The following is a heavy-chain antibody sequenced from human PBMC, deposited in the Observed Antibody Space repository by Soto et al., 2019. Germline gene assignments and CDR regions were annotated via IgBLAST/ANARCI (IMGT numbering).Heavy chain of an antibody. J-gene: IGHJ3*02. V-gene: IGHV3-48*02. D-gene: IGHD3-22*01. CDR3: ARDRDYYDSSGYYDALDI. CDR1: GFTFSSYS. Sequence: GGSLRLSCAASGFTFSSYSMNWVRQAPGKGLEWVSYISSSSSTIYYADSVKGRFTISRDNAKNSLYLQMNSLRDEDTAVYYCARDRDYYDSSGYYDALDIWGQGTMVTVSS. CDR2: ISSSSSTI.